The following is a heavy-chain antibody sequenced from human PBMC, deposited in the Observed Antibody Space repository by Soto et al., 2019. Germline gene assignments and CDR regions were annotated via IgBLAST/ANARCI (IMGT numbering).Heavy chain of an antibody. V-gene: IGHV3-7*01. CDR2: IKQDGSEK. D-gene: IGHD3-22*01. CDR3: ARDSSFDDSSGYLDY. CDR1: GFTFSSYW. Sequence: GGSLRLSCAASGFTFSSYWMSWVRQAPGKGLEWVANIKQDGSEKYYVDSVKGRFTISRDNAKNSLYLQMNSLRAEDTAVYYCARDSSFDDSSGYLDYWGQGTLVTVSS. J-gene: IGHJ4*02.